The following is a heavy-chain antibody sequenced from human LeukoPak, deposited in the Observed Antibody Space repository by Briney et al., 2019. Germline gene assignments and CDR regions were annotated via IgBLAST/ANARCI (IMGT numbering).Heavy chain of an antibody. D-gene: IGHD3-10*01. CDR3: ARAGPATLWFGESDFDY. CDR2: IYYSGST. CDR1: GGSISSYY. J-gene: IGHJ4*02. Sequence: TSETLSLTCTVSGGSISSYYWSWIRQPPGKGPEWIGYIYYSGSTNYNPSLKSRVTISVDTSKNQFSLKLSSVTAADTAVYYCARAGPATLWFGESDFDYWGQGTLVTVSS. V-gene: IGHV4-59*01.